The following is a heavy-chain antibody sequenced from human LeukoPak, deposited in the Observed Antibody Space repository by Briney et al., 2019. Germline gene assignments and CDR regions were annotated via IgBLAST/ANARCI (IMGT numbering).Heavy chain of an antibody. CDR1: GGSISSSSYY. J-gene: IGHJ3*02. V-gene: IGHV4-39*07. D-gene: IGHD5-18*01. Sequence: SETLSLTCTVSGGSISSSSYYWGWIRQPPGKGLEWIGSIYYSGSTYYNPSLKSRVTISVDTSKNQFSLKLSSVTAADTAVYYCARDRGYSYGYDAFDIWGQGTMVTVSS. CDR2: IYYSGST. CDR3: ARDRGYSYGYDAFDI.